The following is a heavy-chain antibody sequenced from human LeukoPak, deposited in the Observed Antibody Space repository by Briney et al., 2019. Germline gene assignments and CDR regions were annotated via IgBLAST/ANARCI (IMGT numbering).Heavy chain of an antibody. J-gene: IGHJ4*02. V-gene: IGHV1-2*02. D-gene: IGHD6-19*01. Sequence: GASVKVSCKASGYTFTGYYMHWVRQAPGQGREWMGWINPNSGGTNYAQKFQGKVTMTRDTSISTAYMELSRLRSDDTAVYYCARVPVAVAGRDYWGQGTLVTVSS. CDR1: GYTFTGYY. CDR2: INPNSGGT. CDR3: ARVPVAVAGRDY.